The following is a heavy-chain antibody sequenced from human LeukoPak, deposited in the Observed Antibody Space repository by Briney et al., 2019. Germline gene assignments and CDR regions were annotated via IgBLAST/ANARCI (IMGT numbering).Heavy chain of an antibody. Sequence: SVKVSCKASGGTFSSYTISWVRQAPGHGLDWMGRIIPILGIANYAQKFQGRVTITADKSTSTAYMELSSLRSEDTAVYYCARADTSYSSSSGSWFDPWGQGTLVTVSS. V-gene: IGHV1-69*02. J-gene: IGHJ5*02. CDR1: GGTFSSYT. CDR2: IIPILGIA. CDR3: ARADTSYSSSSGSWFDP. D-gene: IGHD6-6*01.